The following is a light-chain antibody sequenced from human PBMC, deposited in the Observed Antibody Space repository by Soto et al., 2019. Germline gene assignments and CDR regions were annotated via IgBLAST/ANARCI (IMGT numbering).Light chain of an antibody. CDR2: GAS. J-gene: IGKJ5*01. CDR1: QSIGSS. CDR3: QHYTNWPPIT. Sequence: IVMTQSPVTLSVSPGERVSLSCRASQSIGSSLAWYQQKRGQAPRLLIYGASTRATGIPGRFSGRGSGTEFTLTISGLQSEDFAVYYWQHYTNWPPITFGQGTRLEIK. V-gene: IGKV3-15*01.